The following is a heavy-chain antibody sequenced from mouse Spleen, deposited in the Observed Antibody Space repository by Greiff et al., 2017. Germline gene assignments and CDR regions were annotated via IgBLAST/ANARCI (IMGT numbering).Heavy chain of an antibody. Sequence: EVQLVESGGGLVQPGGSRKLSCAASGFTFSDYGMAWVRQAPGKGPEWVAFISNLAYSIYYADTVTGRFTISRENAKNTLYLEMSSLRSEDTAMYYCARDRDWDGGYYFDYWGQGTTLTVSS. CDR2: ISNLAYSI. D-gene: IGHD4-1*01. V-gene: IGHV5-15*02. CDR3: ARDRDWDGGYYFDY. CDR1: GFTFSDYG. J-gene: IGHJ2*01.